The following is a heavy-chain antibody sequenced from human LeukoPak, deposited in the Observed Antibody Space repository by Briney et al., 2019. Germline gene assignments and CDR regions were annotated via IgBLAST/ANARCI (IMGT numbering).Heavy chain of an antibody. CDR3: ASTPYYDSSGWSAYEYFQH. CDR1: GGPITSGSYF. J-gene: IGHJ1*01. V-gene: IGHV4-61*02. D-gene: IGHD3-22*01. CDR2: IYTSGST. Sequence: PSETLSLTCTVSGGPITSGSYFWTWVRQPAGKGLEWIGRIYTSGSTNYNPSLKSRVTMSVDTSKNQFSLKLSSVIAADTAVYYCASTPYYDSSGWSAYEYFQHWGPGTLVTVSS.